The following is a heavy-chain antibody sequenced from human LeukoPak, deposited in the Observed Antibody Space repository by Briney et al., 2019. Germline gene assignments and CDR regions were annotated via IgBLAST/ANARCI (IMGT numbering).Heavy chain of an antibody. J-gene: IGHJ6*02. CDR3: ARETLRGVLTDWGFHYYYGMDV. CDR1: GFTFDDYG. V-gene: IGHV3-20*01. D-gene: IGHD7-27*01. Sequence: GGSLRLSCAASGFTFDDYGMSWVRQAPGKGLEWVSGINWNGGSTGYADSVKGRFTISRDNAKNSLYLQMNSLRAEDTALYHCARETLRGVLTDWGFHYYYGMDVWGQGTTVTVSS. CDR2: INWNGGST.